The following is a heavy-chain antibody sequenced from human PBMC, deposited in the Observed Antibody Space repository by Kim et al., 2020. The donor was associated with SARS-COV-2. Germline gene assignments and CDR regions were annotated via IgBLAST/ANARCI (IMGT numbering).Heavy chain of an antibody. CDR2: ISWNSGSI. D-gene: IGHD3-16*02. Sequence: GGSLRLSCAASGFTFGDYAMPWVRQAPGKGMEWVSGISWNSGSIGYADSVKGRFTIARDNAKNSLFLQMNSRRAEDTALYYFAKGICGSYPDYFYAMDV. CDR1: GFTFGDYA. J-gene: IGHJ6*01. CDR3: AKGICGSYPDYFYAMDV. V-gene: IGHV3-9*01.